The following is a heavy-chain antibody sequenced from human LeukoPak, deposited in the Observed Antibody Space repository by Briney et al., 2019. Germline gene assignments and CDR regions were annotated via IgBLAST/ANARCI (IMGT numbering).Heavy chain of an antibody. CDR1: GFTFSSYA. CDR3: AKGTSSRPDAFDI. D-gene: IGHD6-13*01. CDR2: ISGSGGST. J-gene: IGHJ3*02. V-gene: IGHV3-23*01. Sequence: GGSLRLSCAASGFTFSSYAMSWVRHAPGKGLEWVSAISGSGGSTYYADSVKGRFTISRDNSKNTLYLQMNSLRAEDTDVYYCAKGTSSRPDAFDIWGQGTMVTVSS.